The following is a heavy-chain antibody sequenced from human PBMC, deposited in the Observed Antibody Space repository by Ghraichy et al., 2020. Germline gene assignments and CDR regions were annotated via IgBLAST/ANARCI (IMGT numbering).Heavy chain of an antibody. CDR1: GASISRYY. V-gene: IGHV4-59*01. CDR2: VDYTGRA. CDR3: AGEGNYNDASGSLRDD. Sequence: SETLSLTCIVSGASISRYYWSWIRQPPGKGLTWVGFVDYTGRASYNPSLESRVSISVDTSKNQFSLRLNSVTAADTAVYYCAGEGNYNDASGSLRDDWGQGTLVTVSS. D-gene: IGHD3-22*01. J-gene: IGHJ4*02.